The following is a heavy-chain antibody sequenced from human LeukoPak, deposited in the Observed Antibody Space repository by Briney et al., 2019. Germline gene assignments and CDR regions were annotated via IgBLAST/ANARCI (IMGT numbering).Heavy chain of an antibody. Sequence: QPGGSLRLSCAASGFTVSSNYMGWVRQAPGKGLEWVAVIWYDGSNKYYADSVKGRFTISRDNSKNTLYLQMDSLRAEDTAVYYCAREASGFVVGGIGDFDYWGQGTLVTVSS. D-gene: IGHD1-26*01. CDR1: GFTVSSNY. CDR2: IWYDGSNK. V-gene: IGHV3-33*08. J-gene: IGHJ4*02. CDR3: AREASGFVVGGIGDFDY.